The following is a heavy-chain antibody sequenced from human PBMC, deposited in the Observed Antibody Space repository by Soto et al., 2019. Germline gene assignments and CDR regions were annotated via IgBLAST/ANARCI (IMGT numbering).Heavy chain of an antibody. D-gene: IGHD4-17*01. CDR2: IKSKTDGGTT. Sequence: EVQLVESGGGLVKPGGSLRLSCAASGFTFSNAGMNWVRQAPGKGLEWVGRIKSKTDGGTTDYAAPVKGRFTISRDDSKNTLYLQMNSLKTEDTAVYYCTTADYGDYTFPGYYGMDVWGQGTTVTVSS. J-gene: IGHJ6*02. CDR3: TTADYGDYTFPGYYGMDV. V-gene: IGHV3-15*07. CDR1: GFTFSNAG.